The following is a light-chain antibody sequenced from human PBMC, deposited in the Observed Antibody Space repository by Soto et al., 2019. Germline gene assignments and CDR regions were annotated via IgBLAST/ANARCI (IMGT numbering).Light chain of an antibody. J-gene: IGKJ2*01. Sequence: DIQMTQSPSSLSAPVGDRVTITCRASQSISSYLNWYQQKPGKAPKVLIYAASSLQSGVPSRFSGSGSGTDFTLTISSLQPEDFATYYCQQSYSTPYTFGQGTKLEIK. CDR2: AAS. V-gene: IGKV1-39*01. CDR1: QSISSY. CDR3: QQSYSTPYT.